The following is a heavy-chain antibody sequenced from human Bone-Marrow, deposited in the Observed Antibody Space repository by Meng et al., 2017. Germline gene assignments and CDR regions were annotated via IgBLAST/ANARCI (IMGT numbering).Heavy chain of an antibody. V-gene: IGHV3-21*01. Sequence: GESLKISCAASGFTFSSYSMNWVRQAPGKGLEWVSSISSSSSYIYYADSVKGRFTISRNNAKNSLYLQMNSLRAEDTAVYHCARDRIQLWLTRQVRAYYYYGMDVWGQGTTVTVSS. D-gene: IGHD5-18*01. CDR3: ARDRIQLWLTRQVRAYYYYGMDV. CDR2: ISSSSSYI. J-gene: IGHJ6*02. CDR1: GFTFSSYS.